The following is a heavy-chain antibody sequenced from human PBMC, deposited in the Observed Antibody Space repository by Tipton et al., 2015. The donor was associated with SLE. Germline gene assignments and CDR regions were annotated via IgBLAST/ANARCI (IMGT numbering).Heavy chain of an antibody. CDR2: IYHSGST. J-gene: IGHJ6*02. Sequence: GSLRLSCAVSGGSISSSNWWSWVRQPPGKGLEWIGEIYHSGSTNYNPSLESRVTISVDKSKNQFSLELSSVTAADTAVYYCARTKGSGSYRYGMGVWGQGTTVTVSS. CDR3: ARTKGSGSYRYGMGV. D-gene: IGHD3-10*01. V-gene: IGHV4-4*02. CDR1: GGSISSSNW.